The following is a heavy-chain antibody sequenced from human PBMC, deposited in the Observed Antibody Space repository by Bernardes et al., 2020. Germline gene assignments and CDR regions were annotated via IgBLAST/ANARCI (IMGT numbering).Heavy chain of an antibody. CDR1: GYTFTGYY. CDR2: INPNSCGT. D-gene: IGHD3-22*01. CDR3: ARDTVYYYDSSDYRTGAFDV. Sequence: SVPVSCKTCGYTFTGYYMHWVRQAPGRELEWVGWINPNSCGTNYAQKSQGWVNMTRDTSISTAYMELSRLRSDDTAVYYCARDTVYYYDSSDYRTGAFDVWGQGTMVTV. J-gene: IGHJ3*01. V-gene: IGHV1-2*04.